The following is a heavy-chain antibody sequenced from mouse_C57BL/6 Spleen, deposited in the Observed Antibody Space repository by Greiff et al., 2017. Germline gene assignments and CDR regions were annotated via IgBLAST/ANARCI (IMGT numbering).Heavy chain of an antibody. Sequence: EVMLVESGGGLVKPGGSLKLSCAASGFTFSDYGMHWVRQAPEKGLEWVAYISSGSSTIYYADTVKGRFTISRDHAKNTLFLQMTSLRSEDTAMYYCARDGSSYRAWFAYWGQGTLVTVSA. D-gene: IGHD1-1*01. J-gene: IGHJ3*01. CDR1: GFTFSDYG. CDR2: ISSGSSTI. V-gene: IGHV5-17*01. CDR3: ARDGSSYRAWFAY.